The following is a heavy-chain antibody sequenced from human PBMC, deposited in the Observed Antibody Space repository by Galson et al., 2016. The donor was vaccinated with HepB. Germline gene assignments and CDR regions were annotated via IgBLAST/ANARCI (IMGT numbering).Heavy chain of an antibody. D-gene: IGHD2/OR15-2a*01. CDR2: DSMDGRRK. J-gene: IGHJ4*02. V-gene: IGHV3-30*18. CDR1: GFTFSNRG. CDR3: AKRHEYCPPVGCSVDY. Sequence: SLRLSCAASGFTFSNRGMHWVRQAPGKGLEWVAADSMDGRRKFYADSVKGRFTISRDNSNNILFLQMSSLRADDTAVYYCAKRHEYCPPVGCSVDYWGQGTLVSVS.